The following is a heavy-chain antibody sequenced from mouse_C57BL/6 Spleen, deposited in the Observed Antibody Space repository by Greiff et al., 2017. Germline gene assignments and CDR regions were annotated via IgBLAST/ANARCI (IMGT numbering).Heavy chain of an antibody. J-gene: IGHJ3*01. V-gene: IGHV1-42*01. CDR3: ARVYYGNLAWFAY. D-gene: IGHD2-1*01. CDR2: INPSTGGT. Sequence: EVHLVESGPELVKPGASVKISCKASGYSFTGYYMNWVKQSPEKSLEWIGEINPSTGGTTYNQKFKAKATLTVDKSSSTAYMQLKSLTSEDSAVYYCARVYYGNLAWFAYWGQGTLVTVSA. CDR1: GYSFTGYY.